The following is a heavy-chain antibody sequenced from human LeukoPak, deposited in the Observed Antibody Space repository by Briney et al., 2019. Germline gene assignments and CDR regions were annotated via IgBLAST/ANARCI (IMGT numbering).Heavy chain of an antibody. J-gene: IGHJ2*01. CDR2: MYSGEST. V-gene: IGHV3-53*04. CDR1: GFNVNTNY. Sequence: GGSLRLSCVASGFNVNTNYLSWVRQAPGKGLEWVSIMYSGESTYYANSARGRFTISRHDSKNTLYLQMNTLRPEDTALYYCARAKWGSYWYFDLWGRGTLVTVSS. D-gene: IGHD2-8*01. CDR3: ARAKWGSYWYFDL.